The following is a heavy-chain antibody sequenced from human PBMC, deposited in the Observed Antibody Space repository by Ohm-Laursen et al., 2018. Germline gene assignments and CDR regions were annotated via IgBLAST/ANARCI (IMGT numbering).Heavy chain of an antibody. D-gene: IGHD3-10*01. Sequence: LTLTCAASGFTFSDYYLSWIRQAPGKGLDWVSYISSSSTTIYYADSVKGRFTISRDNAKNSLYLQMNSLRAEDTAVYYCARDSSGSGGDSDYWGQGTLVTVSS. J-gene: IGHJ4*02. CDR2: ISSSSTTI. CDR1: GFTFSDYY. V-gene: IGHV3-11*01. CDR3: ARDSSGSGGDSDY.